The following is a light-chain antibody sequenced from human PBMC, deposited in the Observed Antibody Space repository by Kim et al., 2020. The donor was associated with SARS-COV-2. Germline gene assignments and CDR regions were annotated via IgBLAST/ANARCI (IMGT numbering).Light chain of an antibody. J-gene: IGLJ1*01. Sequence: SSELTQDPAVSVALGQTVRTTCRGDSLRTYYASWHQQKPGQAPLLVIYAKNNRPSGIPDRFSGSSSGNTASLTITGAQAEDEADYYCNSRDSSGSHLVFGTGTKVTVL. CDR2: AKN. CDR3: NSRDSSGSHLV. V-gene: IGLV3-19*01. CDR1: SLRTYY.